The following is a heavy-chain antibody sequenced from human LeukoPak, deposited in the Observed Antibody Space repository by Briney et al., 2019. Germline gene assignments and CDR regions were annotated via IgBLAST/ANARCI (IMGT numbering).Heavy chain of an antibody. CDR3: ARGGLITCSTAL. CDR2: ISSSGSTI. J-gene: IGHJ4*02. V-gene: IGHV3-48*03. Sequence: HSGGSLRLSCAASAFTFSSYEMNWVRQAPGKGLEWVSYISSSGSTIYYADSVKGRFTISRDNAKNSLYLQMNSLRAEDTAVYYCARGGLITCSTALGGQGTLVTVSS. CDR1: AFTFSSYE. D-gene: IGHD3-16*01.